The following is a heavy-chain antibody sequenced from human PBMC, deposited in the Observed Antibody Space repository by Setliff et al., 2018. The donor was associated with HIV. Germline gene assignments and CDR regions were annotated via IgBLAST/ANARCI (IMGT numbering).Heavy chain of an antibody. CDR3: ARDRGGSSYFDY. CDR2: TGRNSYT. V-gene: IGHV3-11*06. Sequence: LSLTCAVYGGSFSGYYWSWIRQPPGKGLEWVSTTGRNSYTYYADSVKGRFTISRDNAKNSLYLQMNSLTGEDTAVYYCARDRGGSSYFDYWGQGTLVTVSS. J-gene: IGHJ4*02. D-gene: IGHD1-26*01. CDR1: GGSFSGYY.